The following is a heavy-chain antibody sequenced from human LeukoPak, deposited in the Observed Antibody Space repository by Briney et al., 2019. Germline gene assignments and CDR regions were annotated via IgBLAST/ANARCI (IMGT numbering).Heavy chain of an antibody. Sequence: PGGSLRLSCVASGFTFSSYGMHWVRQAPGKGLEWVAVISYDGSNKYYADSVKGRFTISRDNSKNTLYLQMNSLRAEDTAVYYCAKDTNYDTYYFDYWGQGTLVTVSS. CDR3: AKDTNYDTYYFDY. J-gene: IGHJ4*02. D-gene: IGHD1-7*01. V-gene: IGHV3-30*18. CDR2: ISYDGSNK. CDR1: GFTFSSYG.